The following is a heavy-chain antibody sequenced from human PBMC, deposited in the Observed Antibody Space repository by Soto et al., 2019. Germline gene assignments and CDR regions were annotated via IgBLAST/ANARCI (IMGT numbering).Heavy chain of an antibody. D-gene: IGHD3-10*01. J-gene: IGHJ5*02. CDR3: AMVRGDH. CDR1: GNTFTTYF. Sequence: QVQLVQSGAEVKKPGASVKVSCKTSGNTFTTYFIHWVRQAPGQRLEWMGWINGGNGNTKYSQKFQGRVTITGDTSASTAYMELSSLRSEDTAVYYCAMVRGDHWGQGTLVTVSS. CDR2: INGGNGNT. V-gene: IGHV1-3*01.